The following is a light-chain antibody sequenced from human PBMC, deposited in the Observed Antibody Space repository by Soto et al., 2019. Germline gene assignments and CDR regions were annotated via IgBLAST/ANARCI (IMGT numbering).Light chain of an antibody. CDR3: CSYAGGYV. CDR1: SSDVGNSRF. Sequence: QSALTQPASVSGSPGQSITISCTGTSSDVGNSRFVSWYQHHPGKAPKLMIFEGTKRPSGISDRFSASKSANTASLTISGLQADDEADYYCCSYAGGYVFGTGTKLTVL. J-gene: IGLJ1*01. V-gene: IGLV2-23*01. CDR2: EGT.